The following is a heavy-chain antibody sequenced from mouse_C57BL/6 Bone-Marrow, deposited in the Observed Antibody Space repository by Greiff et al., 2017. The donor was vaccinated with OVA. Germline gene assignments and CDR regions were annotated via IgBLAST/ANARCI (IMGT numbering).Heavy chain of an antibody. D-gene: IGHD2-5*01. J-gene: IGHJ4*01. CDR1: GYTFTSYW. CDR3: ARGYYSKGSSMDY. CDR2: IDPSDSYT. V-gene: IGHV1-59*01. Sequence: VKLQQPGAELVRPGTSVKLSCKASGYTFTSYWMHWVKQRPGQGLEWIGVIDPSDSYTNYNQKFKGKATLTVDTSSSTAYMQLSSLTSEDSAVYYCARGYYSKGSSMDYWGQGTSVTVSS.